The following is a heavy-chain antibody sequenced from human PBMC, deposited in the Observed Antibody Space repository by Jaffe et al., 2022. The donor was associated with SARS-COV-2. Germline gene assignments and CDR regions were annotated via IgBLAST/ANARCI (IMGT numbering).Heavy chain of an antibody. CDR3: ARGSTGNLDY. V-gene: IGHV4-4*02. CDR2: IYHSGST. J-gene: IGHJ4*02. Sequence: QVQLQESGPGLVKPSGTLSLTCAVSGGSISSNNWWSWVRQPPGQGLEWIGEIYHSGSTNYNPSLKSRVTISVDESTNQFSLRLTSVTAADTAVYYCARGSTGNLDYWGQGTLVIVSS. CDR1: GGSISSNNW. D-gene: IGHD1-1*01.